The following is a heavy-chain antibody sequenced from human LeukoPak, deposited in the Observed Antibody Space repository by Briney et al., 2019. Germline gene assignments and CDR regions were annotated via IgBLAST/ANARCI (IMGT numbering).Heavy chain of an antibody. CDR1: GDSIKNGAYT. D-gene: IGHD5/OR15-5a*01. CDR3: ARQRTVSTTRGFDI. CDR2: IYHSGST. Sequence: SETLSLTCAVSGDSIKNGAYTWSWIRQPPGRGLEWIGDIYHSGSTNYNPSLKSRVTLSVDMSKNQFSLNLSSVTAADTAVDWCARQRTVSTTRGFDIWGQGTMVTVSS. J-gene: IGHJ3*02. V-gene: IGHV4-30-2*01.